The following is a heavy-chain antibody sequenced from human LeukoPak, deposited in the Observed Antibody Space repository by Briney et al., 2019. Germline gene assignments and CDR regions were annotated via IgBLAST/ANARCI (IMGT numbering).Heavy chain of an antibody. Sequence: ASVKVSCKASAYTFTNYYIQWVRQAPGQGLEWMGIINPSGSSTTYAQKFQGRVTMTRDTSTSTVYMELSSLRSEDTAVYYCARPPEKFTTGDAFDIWGQGTMVTVSS. CDR2: INPSGSST. CDR1: AYTFTNYY. CDR3: ARPPEKFTTGDAFDI. D-gene: IGHD1-1*01. V-gene: IGHV1-46*01. J-gene: IGHJ3*02.